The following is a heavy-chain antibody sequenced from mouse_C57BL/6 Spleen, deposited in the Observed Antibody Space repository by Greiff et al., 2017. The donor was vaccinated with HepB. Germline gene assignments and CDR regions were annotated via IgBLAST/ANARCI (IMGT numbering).Heavy chain of an antibody. V-gene: IGHV1-72*01. Sequence: QVQLQQPGAELVKPGASVKLSCKASGYTFTSYWMHWVKPRPGRGLEWIGRIDPNSGGTKYNEKFKSKATLTVDKPSSTAYMQLSSLTSEDSAVYYCAREEYYYGSSPLFAYWGQGTLVTVSA. D-gene: IGHD1-1*01. CDR2: IDPNSGGT. CDR1: GYTFTSYW. CDR3: AREEYYYGSSPLFAY. J-gene: IGHJ3*01.